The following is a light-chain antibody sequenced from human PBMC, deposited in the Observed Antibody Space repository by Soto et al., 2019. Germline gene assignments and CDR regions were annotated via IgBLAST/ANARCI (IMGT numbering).Light chain of an antibody. J-gene: IGKJ1*01. CDR3: QPYNSYSPGWT. Sequence: DIQMTQSPSTLSAAVGDRVTITCRASQSISSWLAWYQQKPGKAPKLLIYKASSLESGVPSRFSGSGSGTEFTLNISSLQADDFATYYCQPYNSYSPGWTFGQGTKVEIK. CDR1: QSISSW. CDR2: KAS. V-gene: IGKV1-5*03.